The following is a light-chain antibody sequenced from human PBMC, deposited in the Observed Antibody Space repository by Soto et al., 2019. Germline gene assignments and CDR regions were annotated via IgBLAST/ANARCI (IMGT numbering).Light chain of an antibody. J-gene: IGKJ4*01. V-gene: IGKV2-28*01. CDR3: MQVLRTPLT. CDR1: QNLLFSNGYNY. CDR2: VAS. Sequence: DIVMTQSPLSLPVIPGEPASISCRSSQNLLFSNGYNYVEWYLQKPGQSPQLLIYVASHRASGVPDRFSGSGSGTDFTLKISRVEAEDVGVYYCMQVLRTPLTFGGGTMVEIK.